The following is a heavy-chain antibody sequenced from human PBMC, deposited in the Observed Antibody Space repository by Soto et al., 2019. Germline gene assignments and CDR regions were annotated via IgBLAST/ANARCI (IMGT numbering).Heavy chain of an antibody. J-gene: IGHJ3*02. CDR1: GGTFSSYA. CDR3: ARETEMATIKSGAFDI. D-gene: IGHD5-12*01. Sequence: ASVKVSCKASGGTFSSYAISWVRQAPGQGLEWMGGIIPIFGTANYAQKFQGRVTITADESTSTAYMELSSLRSEDTAVYYCARETEMATIKSGAFDIWGQGTMVTVSS. V-gene: IGHV1-69*13. CDR2: IIPIFGTA.